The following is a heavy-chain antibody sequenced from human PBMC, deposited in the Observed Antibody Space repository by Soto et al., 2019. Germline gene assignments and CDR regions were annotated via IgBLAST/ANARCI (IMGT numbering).Heavy chain of an antibody. D-gene: IGHD4-17*01. CDR3: ARGRFDYGDPPFDY. CDR1: GGSISSGDYY. CDR2: IYYSGST. J-gene: IGHJ4*02. V-gene: IGHV4-30-4*01. Sequence: TSETLSLTCTVSGGSISSGDYYWSWIRQPPGKGLEWIGYIYYSGSTYYNPSLKSRVTISVDTSKNQFSLKLSSVTAADTAVYYCARGRFDYGDPPFDYWGQGTLVTVSS.